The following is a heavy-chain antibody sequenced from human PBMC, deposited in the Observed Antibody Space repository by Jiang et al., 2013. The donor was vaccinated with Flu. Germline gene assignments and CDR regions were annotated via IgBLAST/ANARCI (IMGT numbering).Heavy chain of an antibody. CDR1: GYTSTYYY. J-gene: IGHJ4*02. CDR3: ATSVTYRFDH. CDR2: INADSGGT. D-gene: IGHD5-12*01. V-gene: IGHV1-2*02. Sequence: GAEVKKPGASVKVSCKASGYTSTYYYIYWVRQAPGQGLEWMGWINADSGGTNYAQRFEGRVTMTRDTSISTGYMELRSLRSDDTAVYYCATSVTYRFDHWGQGTLVTVSS.